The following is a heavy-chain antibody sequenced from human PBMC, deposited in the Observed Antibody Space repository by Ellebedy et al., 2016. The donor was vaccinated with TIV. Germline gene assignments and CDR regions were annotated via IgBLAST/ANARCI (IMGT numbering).Heavy chain of an antibody. CDR3: ARDQGWAYPGSTRFDY. Sequence: GESLKISCAASGFTFSDYLMSWVRQAPGKGLEWVANIKQDGSEKWYVDSVKGRFTISRDNAKNSLYLQMSSLRAEDTAVYYCARDQGWAYPGSTRFDYWGQGTLVTVSS. CDR1: GFTFSDYL. V-gene: IGHV3-7*01. CDR2: IKQDGSEK. J-gene: IGHJ4*03. D-gene: IGHD3-10*01.